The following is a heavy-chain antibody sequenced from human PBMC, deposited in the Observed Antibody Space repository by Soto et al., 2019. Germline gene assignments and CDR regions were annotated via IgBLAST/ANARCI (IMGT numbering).Heavy chain of an antibody. CDR1: VEFFSNYG. CDR2: IIPIFGTI. J-gene: IGHJ4*02. CDR3: ARVFPDGWVEPGVVRGYLDT. V-gene: IGHV1-69*01. D-gene: IGHD3-10*01. Sequence: QAQLVQSGAEVQEPGSSVKLSCKASVEFFSNYGISWVRQAPGQGLEWMGGIIPIFGTISNAEKFQGRVTITADESTNTVYMELRNLRSADTALYFCARVFPDGWVEPGVVRGYLDTWGRGTLVTVSS.